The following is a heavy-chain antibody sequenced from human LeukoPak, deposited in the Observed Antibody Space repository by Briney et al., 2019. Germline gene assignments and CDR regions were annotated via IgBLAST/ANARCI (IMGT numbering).Heavy chain of an antibody. D-gene: IGHD3-10*01. CDR1: GGSISSYY. J-gene: IGHJ4*02. CDR2: IYYSGST. Sequence: SETLSLTCTVSGGSISSYYWSWIRQPPGKGLEWIGYIYYSGSTKYNPSLKSRVTMTVDTSKNQFSLKLNSVTAADTAVYYCARHRGSGSPFFDYWGQGTLVTVSS. CDR3: ARHRGSGSPFFDY. V-gene: IGHV4-59*08.